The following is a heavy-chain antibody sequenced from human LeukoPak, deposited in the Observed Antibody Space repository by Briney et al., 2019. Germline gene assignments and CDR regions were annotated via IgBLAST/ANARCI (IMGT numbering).Heavy chain of an antibody. CDR2: ISPYTGNT. Sequence: VASVKASCKASNYTFTSHDISWVRQAPGQGLEWMGWISPYTGNTKYAQKFQGRVTMTTSTSTSIVYMELRSLRSDDTAVYFCAREGGTWVPFDYWGQGTLVTVSS. CDR3: AREGGTWVPFDY. J-gene: IGHJ4*02. V-gene: IGHV1-18*01. CDR1: NYTFTSHD. D-gene: IGHD1-1*01.